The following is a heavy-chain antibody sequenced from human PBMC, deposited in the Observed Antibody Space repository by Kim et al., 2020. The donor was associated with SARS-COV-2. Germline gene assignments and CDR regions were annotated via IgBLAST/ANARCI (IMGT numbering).Heavy chain of an antibody. CDR3: ARTREYGSGSFCPV. CDR1: GYNFNSYG. CDR2: ISVYNGDT. D-gene: IGHD3-10*01. Sequence: ASVKVSCRASGYNFNSYGITWVRQAPGQGLEWMGWISVYNGDTHYAQKIQGRVAMTTNTATSTAYLEVRSLTSDDTAVYYCARTREYGSGSFCPVWGQGTLVTVSS. V-gene: IGHV1-18*01. J-gene: IGHJ4*02.